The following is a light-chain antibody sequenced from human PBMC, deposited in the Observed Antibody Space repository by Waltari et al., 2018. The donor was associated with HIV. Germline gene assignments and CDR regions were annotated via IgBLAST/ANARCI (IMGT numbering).Light chain of an antibody. Sequence: QSALTQPRSVSGSPGQSVPISCTGTSSDIGGYNYVSWYQQYPGKAPKLMIYDVRERPSGVPDRFSGSKSGNTASLTISGLQAEDETDYYCCSYAGSSWVFGGGTKLTVL. CDR1: SSDIGGYNY. J-gene: IGLJ3*02. CDR2: DVR. V-gene: IGLV2-11*01. CDR3: CSYAGSSWV.